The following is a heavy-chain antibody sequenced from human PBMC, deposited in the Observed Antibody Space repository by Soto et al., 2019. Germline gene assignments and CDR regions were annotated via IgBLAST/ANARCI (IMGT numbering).Heavy chain of an antibody. CDR1: GFTFSNYN. J-gene: IGHJ4*02. V-gene: IGHV3-48*01. CDR2: ISASSSTI. CDR3: ARHLAAAMGN. D-gene: IGHD6-13*01. Sequence: EVRLVESGGGFVQPGGSLRLSCVASGFTFSNYNMNWVRQAPGKGLQWISYISASSSTIYYADSVKGRFTISRDNAKNSLFLQMNSLRAEDTAVYYCARHLAAAMGNWGQGTLVTVSS.